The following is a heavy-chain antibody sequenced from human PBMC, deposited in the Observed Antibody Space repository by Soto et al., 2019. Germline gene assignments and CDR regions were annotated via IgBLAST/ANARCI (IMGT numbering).Heavy chain of an antibody. CDR1: GFTFSSYA. CDR3: AKTHHRYCSGGSCYTFDD. V-gene: IGHV3-23*01. CDR2: ISGSGGST. D-gene: IGHD2-15*01. Sequence: EVQLLESGGGLVQPGGSLRLSCAASGFTFSSYAMSWVRQAPGKGLEWVSAISGSGGSTYYADSVKGRFTISRDNSKKTMYMQMNGLRAEDTAVYYCAKTHHRYCSGGSCYTFDDWGQGTLVTVYS. J-gene: IGHJ4*02.